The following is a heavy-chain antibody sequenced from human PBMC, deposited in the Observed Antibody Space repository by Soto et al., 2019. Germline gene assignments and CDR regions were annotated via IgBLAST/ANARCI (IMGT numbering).Heavy chain of an antibody. CDR1: GGSISSYY. D-gene: IGHD1-1*01. J-gene: IGHJ4*02. CDR3: ARRYGARENCDY. V-gene: IGHV4-59*08. CDR2: ISYSGST. Sequence: QVQLQESGPGLVKPSETLSLTCTVSGGSISSYYWSWIRQSPEKGLEWIGYISYSGSTNYNPSLKRRVTISLDTSNNQCSLKLSSVTAADTAVYYCARRYGARENCDYWGQGTLVTVSS.